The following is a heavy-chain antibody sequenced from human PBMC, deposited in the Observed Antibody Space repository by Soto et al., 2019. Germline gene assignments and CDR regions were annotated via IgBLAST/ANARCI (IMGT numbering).Heavy chain of an antibody. D-gene: IGHD1-26*01. CDR3: ARDPSHAYYTLFYYYDY. J-gene: IGHJ4*02. Sequence: SLRLSCVASGFTFSTYAMSWVRQAPGKGLEWVSSISGSGSKTYYADSVKGRFTISRDDSKSTLYLQMNSLRAEDTAVYYCARDPSHAYYTLFYYYDYWGQGALVTVSS. CDR1: GFTFSTYA. V-gene: IGHV3-23*01. CDR2: ISGSGSKT.